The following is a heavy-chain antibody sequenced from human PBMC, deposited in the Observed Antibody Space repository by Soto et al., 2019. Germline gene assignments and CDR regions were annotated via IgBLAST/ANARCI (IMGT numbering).Heavy chain of an antibody. J-gene: IGHJ4*02. CDR1: GYTSTSYA. V-gene: IGHV1-3*01. CDR3: ARDERGYYGSGISSHFDY. Sequence: QVQLVQSGAEVKKPGASVKVSCKASGYTSTSYAMHWVRQAPGQRLEWMGWINAGNGNTKYSQKFQGRVTITRDTSASTAYMELSSLRSEDTAVYYCARDERGYYGSGISSHFDYWGQGTLVTVSS. CDR2: INAGNGNT. D-gene: IGHD3-10*01.